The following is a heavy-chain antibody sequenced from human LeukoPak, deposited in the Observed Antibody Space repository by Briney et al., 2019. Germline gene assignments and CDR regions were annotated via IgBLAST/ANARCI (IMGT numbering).Heavy chain of an antibody. D-gene: IGHD3-3*01. CDR1: GFTFRSYS. V-gene: IGHV3-21*01. J-gene: IGHJ3*02. CDR2: ISSSSSYI. Sequence: GGSLRLSCAASGFTFRSYSMNWVRQAPGKGLEWVSSISSSSSYIYYADSVKGRFTISRDNAKNSLYLQMNSLRAEDTAVYYCARVSQQNTIFGVIIIRLDAFDIWGQGTMVTVSS. CDR3: ARVSQQNTIFGVIIIRLDAFDI.